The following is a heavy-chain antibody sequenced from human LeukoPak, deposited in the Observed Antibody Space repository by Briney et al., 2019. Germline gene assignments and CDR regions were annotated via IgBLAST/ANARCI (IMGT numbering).Heavy chain of an antibody. V-gene: IGHV3-23*01. CDR3: AKGDSSGLSGHDY. D-gene: IGHD6-19*01. CDR1: GFTFSNYA. Sequence: PGGSLRLSCAASGFTFSNYAMSWVRQAPGKGLEWVSTISNSDGNTYYADSVKGRFTISRDNSKNTLYLQMNSLRAEDTAVYYCAKGDSSGLSGHDYWGQGTLVTVSS. CDR2: ISNSDGNT. J-gene: IGHJ4*02.